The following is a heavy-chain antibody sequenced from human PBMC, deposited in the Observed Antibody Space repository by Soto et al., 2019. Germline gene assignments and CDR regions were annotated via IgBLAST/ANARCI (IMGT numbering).Heavy chain of an antibody. CDR3: TTGVAGYNPFDY. D-gene: IGHD1-1*01. Sequence: EVQLVESGGGLVKPGGSLRLSCVASGFSFTNAWMIWVRQAPGKGLEWVGHIKRKADGETADYATPVKGRFTISRDDSKNTVYLQMNSLKTDDTGVYYCTTGVAGYNPFDYWGQGTLVTVSS. V-gene: IGHV3-15*07. CDR2: IKRKADGETA. J-gene: IGHJ4*02. CDR1: GFSFTNAW.